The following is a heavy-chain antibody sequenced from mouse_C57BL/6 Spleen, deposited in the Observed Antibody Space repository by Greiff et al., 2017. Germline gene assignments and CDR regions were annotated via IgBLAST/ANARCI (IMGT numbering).Heavy chain of an antibody. J-gene: IGHJ1*03. D-gene: IGHD1-1*01. CDR3: ARDGLFEGAHWYFDV. CDR1: GYTFPSYW. Sequence: QVQLQQPGTELVKPGASVKLSCKASGYTFPSYWMHWVKQRPGQGLEWIGNINPSNGGTNYNEKFKSKATLTVDKSSSTAYMQLSSLTSEDSAVYYCARDGLFEGAHWYFDVWGTGTTVTVSS. V-gene: IGHV1-53*01. CDR2: INPSNGGT.